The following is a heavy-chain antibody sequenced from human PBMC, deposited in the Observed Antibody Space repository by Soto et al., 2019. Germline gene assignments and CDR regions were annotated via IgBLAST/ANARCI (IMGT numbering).Heavy chain of an antibody. CDR1: GYTFTSYG. CDR3: ARVLRPDSYCSGGSCYYPFGY. D-gene: IGHD2-15*01. Sequence: ASVKVSCKASGYTFTSYGISWVRQAPGQGLEWMGWISAYNGNTNYAQKLQGRVTMTTDTSTSTAYMELRSLRSDDTAVYYCARVLRPDSYCSGGSCYYPFGYWGQGTLVTVSS. CDR2: ISAYNGNT. V-gene: IGHV1-18*01. J-gene: IGHJ4*02.